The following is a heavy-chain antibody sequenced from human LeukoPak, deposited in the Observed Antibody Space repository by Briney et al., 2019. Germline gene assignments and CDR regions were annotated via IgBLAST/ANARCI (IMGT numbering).Heavy chain of an antibody. D-gene: IGHD6-13*01. CDR3: ARDDAAPGIIFDY. CDR1: GFTFSSYW. CDR2: IHGDGSSR. V-gene: IGHV3-74*03. J-gene: IGHJ4*02. Sequence: GGSLRLSCAASGFTFSSYWMHWVRQAPGKGLVWVSRIHGDGSSRKYADSVRGRFTISRDNAKKTLYLQMNSLRAEDTAVYFCARDDAAPGIIFDYWGQGTLVTVSS.